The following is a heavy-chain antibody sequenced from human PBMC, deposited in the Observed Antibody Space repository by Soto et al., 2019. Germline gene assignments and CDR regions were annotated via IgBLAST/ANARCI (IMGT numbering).Heavy chain of an antibody. J-gene: IGHJ6*02. CDR1: GGTFSSYA. D-gene: IGHD3-3*01. V-gene: IGHV1-69*06. CDR3: ARDGTIFGVVIPYYYGMDV. Sequence: GASVKVSCKASGGTFSSYAISWVRQAPGQGLEWMGGIIPIFGTANYAQKFQGRVTITADKSTSTAYKELSSLRSEDTAVYYCARDGTIFGVVIPYYYGMDVWGQGTTVTVSS. CDR2: IIPIFGTA.